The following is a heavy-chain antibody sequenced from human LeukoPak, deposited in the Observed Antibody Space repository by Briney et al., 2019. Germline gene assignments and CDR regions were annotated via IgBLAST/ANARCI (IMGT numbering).Heavy chain of an antibody. CDR3: VWSSSWEKRYYLDY. Sequence: AGGSLRLSCAASGFTFTVAWMSWVRQAPGKGLEWLGRIKSKTDVAPIDYAAPVKGRFTISRDDSKNTVYLQMNTVKTEDTAVYYCVWSSSWEKRYYLDYWGQGTLVTVSS. D-gene: IGHD6-13*01. J-gene: IGHJ4*02. CDR2: IKSKTDVAPI. V-gene: IGHV3-15*05. CDR1: GFTFTVAW.